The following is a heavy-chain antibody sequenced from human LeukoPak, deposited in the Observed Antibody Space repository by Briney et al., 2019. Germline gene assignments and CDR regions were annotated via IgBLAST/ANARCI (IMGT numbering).Heavy chain of an antibody. CDR1: GGSISSISYY. CDR3: ASKWIQLLYDWYFDL. D-gene: IGHD5-18*01. CDR2: IYYSGST. V-gene: IGHV4-39*01. Sequence: SETLSLTCTVSGGSISSISYYWGWIRQPPGKGLDWIGSIYYSGSTYYNPSLKSRVTISVDTSKNQFSLKLSSVIGADTAVYYCASKWIQLLYDWYFDLWGRGTLVTVSS. J-gene: IGHJ2*01.